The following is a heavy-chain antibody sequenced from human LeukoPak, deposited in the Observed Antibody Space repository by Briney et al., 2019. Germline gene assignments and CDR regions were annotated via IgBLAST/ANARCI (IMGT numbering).Heavy chain of an antibody. CDR2: IYYSGST. Sequence: SETLSLTCTVSGGSISSYYWSWIRQPPGKGLEWIGYIYYSGSTNYNPSLKSRVTISVDTSKNQFSLKLSSVTAADTAVYYCARDPGGDAWFDYWGQGTLVTVSS. CDR1: GGSISSYY. V-gene: IGHV4-59*01. D-gene: IGHD2-21*01. J-gene: IGHJ4*02. CDR3: ARDPGGDAWFDY.